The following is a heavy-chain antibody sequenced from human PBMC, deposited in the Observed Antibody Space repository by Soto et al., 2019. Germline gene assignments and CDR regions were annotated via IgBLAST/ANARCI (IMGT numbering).Heavy chain of an antibody. D-gene: IGHD5-12*01. J-gene: IGHJ4*02. CDR1: GGSFSGYY. CDR2: INHSGST. CDR3: ARWAGRGYGTGRGATFDY. V-gene: IGHV4-34*01. Sequence: SETLSLTCAVYGGSFSGYYWSWIRQPPGKGLEWIGEINHSGSTNYNPSLKSRVTISVDTSKNQFSLKLSSVTAADTAVYYCARWAGRGYGTGRGATFDYWGQGTLVTVSS.